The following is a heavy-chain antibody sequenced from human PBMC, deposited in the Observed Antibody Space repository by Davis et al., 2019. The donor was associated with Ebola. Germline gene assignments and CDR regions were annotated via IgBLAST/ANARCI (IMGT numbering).Heavy chain of an antibody. V-gene: IGHV5-51*01. CDR3: ARPSITGTADAFDI. Sequence: GESLKISCKGSGYSFTSYWIGWVRQTPGKGLEWMGIIYPGDSDTTYSPSFQGQVTISADRSISTDYLQWSSLKASDTAMYYCARPSITGTADAFDIWGQGTMVTVSS. CDR1: GYSFTSYW. D-gene: IGHD1-20*01. CDR2: IYPGDSDT. J-gene: IGHJ3*02.